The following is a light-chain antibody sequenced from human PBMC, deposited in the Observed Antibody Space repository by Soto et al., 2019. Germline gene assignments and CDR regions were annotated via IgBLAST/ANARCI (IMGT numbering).Light chain of an antibody. CDR3: QQDAASLLDT. Sequence: TVSPATVSVNTGERATLSCGESQSISTSYLAWYQQKPGQAPRLLIYGSSSRATFIPDRVDGIRSGTEFTVSMINLYPEETGVHPSQQDAASLLDTFPEGTKVDIK. CDR2: GSS. J-gene: IGKJ4*02. CDR1: QSISTSY. V-gene: IGKV3-20*01.